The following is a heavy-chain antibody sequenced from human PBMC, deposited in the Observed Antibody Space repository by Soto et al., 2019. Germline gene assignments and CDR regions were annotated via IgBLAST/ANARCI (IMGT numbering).Heavy chain of an antibody. CDR1: GFTFSSYG. V-gene: IGHV3-30*18. J-gene: IGHJ4*02. Sequence: QVQLVESGGGVVQPGRSLRLSCAASGFTFSSYGMHWVRQAPGKGLEWVAVISYDGSNKYYADSVKGRFTISRDNSKNKLYLQMNGLRAEDTAVYYCAKSLAVAVIKAPDYWGQGTLVTVSS. D-gene: IGHD6-19*01. CDR3: AKSLAVAVIKAPDY. CDR2: ISYDGSNK.